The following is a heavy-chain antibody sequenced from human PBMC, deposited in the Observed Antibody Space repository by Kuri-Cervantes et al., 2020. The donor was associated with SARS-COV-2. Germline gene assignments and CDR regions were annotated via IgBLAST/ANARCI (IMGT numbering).Heavy chain of an antibody. CDR3: ARGGTTVPTSGAFDF. V-gene: IGHV4-31*03. J-gene: IGHJ3*01. D-gene: IGHD4-17*01. CDR1: GGSISSGGYY. Sequence: SETLSLTCTVSGGSISSGGYYWSWVRRHPGRGPEWIGYVYYNGNTFYSPSLKSRVTMSIDTSRNQFSLRLSSVTAADTAVYYCARGGTTVPTSGAFDFWGQGTLVTVSS. CDR2: VYYNGNT.